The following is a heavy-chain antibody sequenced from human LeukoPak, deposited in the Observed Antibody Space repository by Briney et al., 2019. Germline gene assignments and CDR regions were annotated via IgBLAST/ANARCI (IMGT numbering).Heavy chain of an antibody. V-gene: IGHV4-31*03. CDR2: IYYSGST. CDR3: ARGRITMVRGVIFPFDY. J-gene: IGHJ4*02. Sequence: SQTLSLTCTVSGGSISSGGYYWSWIRQHPGKGLEWIGYIYYSGSTYYNPSLKSRVTISVDTSKNQFSLKLSSVTAADTAVYYCARGRITMVRGVIFPFDYWGRGTLVTVSS. D-gene: IGHD3-10*01. CDR1: GGSISSGGYY.